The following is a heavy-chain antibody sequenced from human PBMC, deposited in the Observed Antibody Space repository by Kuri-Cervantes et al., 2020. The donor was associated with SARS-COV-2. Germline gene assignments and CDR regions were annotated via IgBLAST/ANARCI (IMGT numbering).Heavy chain of an antibody. V-gene: IGHV3-30-3*01. J-gene: IGHJ6*03. CDR2: ISYDGSNK. Sequence: GESLKISCAASGFTFSSYAMHWVRQAPGKGLEWVAVISYDGSNKYYADSVKGRFTISRDNSKNTLYLQMNSLRAEDTAVYYCAKDFWYYDFWSGYLGPGGVPPNKHYYYYYMDVWGKGTTVTVSS. CDR1: GFTFSSYA. CDR3: AKDFWYYDFWSGYLGPGGVPPNKHYYYYYMDV. D-gene: IGHD3-3*01.